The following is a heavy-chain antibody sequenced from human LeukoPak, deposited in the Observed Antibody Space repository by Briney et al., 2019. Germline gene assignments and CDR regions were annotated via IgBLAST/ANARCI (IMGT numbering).Heavy chain of an antibody. Sequence: SVKVSCKPSGGTFSSDAIIWVRQAPGQGLEWMGGIIPIFITTHYAQKFQGRLTITADESTSTAYMELSSLRSEDTAMYYCARSRTLSPTGYYFDYWGQGTLVTVSS. V-gene: IGHV1-69*01. CDR2: IIPIFITT. CDR3: ARSRTLSPTGYYFDY. CDR1: GGTFSSDA. D-gene: IGHD1-14*01. J-gene: IGHJ4*02.